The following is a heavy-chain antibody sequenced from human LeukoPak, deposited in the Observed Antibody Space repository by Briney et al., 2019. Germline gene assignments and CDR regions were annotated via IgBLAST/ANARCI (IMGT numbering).Heavy chain of an antibody. CDR2: IIPILGTA. Sequence: ASVKVSCKASGGTFISYAISWVRQAPGQGLEWMGGIIPILGTANYAQKFQGRVTITADESTSTAYMELSSLRSEDTAVYYCARDGYHDTERNWFDPWGQGTLVTVSS. D-gene: IGHD5-12*01. CDR3: ARDGYHDTERNWFDP. V-gene: IGHV1-69*01. J-gene: IGHJ5*02. CDR1: GGTFISYA.